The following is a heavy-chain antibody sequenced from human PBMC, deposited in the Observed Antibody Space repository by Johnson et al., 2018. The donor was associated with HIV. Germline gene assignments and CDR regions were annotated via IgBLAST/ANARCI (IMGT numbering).Heavy chain of an antibody. Sequence: VQLVESGGGVQRPGGSLRLSCAASGFTFDDFGMGWVRQAPGKGLDWVSGMNWNGGSTSSSDSVKGRFTISRDNAKNSLYVQMNSLRAEDTALYHCARVIGYDSSGKAFDIWGQGTMVTVSS. D-gene: IGHD3-22*01. J-gene: IGHJ3*02. V-gene: IGHV3-20*01. CDR1: GFTFDDFG. CDR2: MNWNGGST. CDR3: ARVIGYDSSGKAFDI.